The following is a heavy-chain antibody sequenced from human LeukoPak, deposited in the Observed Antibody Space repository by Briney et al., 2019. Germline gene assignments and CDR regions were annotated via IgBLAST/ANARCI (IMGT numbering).Heavy chain of an antibody. V-gene: IGHV4-34*01. CDR1: GGSFSGYY. CDR2: INHSGST. Sequence: SETLSLTFAVYGGSFSGYYWSWIRQPPGKGLEWIGEINHSGSTNYNPSLKSRVTISVDTSKNQFSLKLSSVTAADTAVYYCARTALYSSLYYYYMDVWGKGTTVTVSS. CDR3: ARTALYSSLYYYYMDV. J-gene: IGHJ6*03. D-gene: IGHD6-13*01.